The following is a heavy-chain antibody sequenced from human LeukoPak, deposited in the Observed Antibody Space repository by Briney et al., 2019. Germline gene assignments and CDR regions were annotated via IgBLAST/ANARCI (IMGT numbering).Heavy chain of an antibody. J-gene: IGHJ4*02. CDR1: GFTFSSYA. CDR2: ISGSGGST. Sequence: GGSLRLSCAATGFTFSSYAMSWVRQAPGKGLEWVSTISGSGGSTYYADSVKGRFTISRDNSKNTLSLQMNSLRAEDTAVYYCAGRQLNLGYWGQGTLVTVSS. D-gene: IGHD1-1*01. V-gene: IGHV3-23*01. CDR3: AGRQLNLGY.